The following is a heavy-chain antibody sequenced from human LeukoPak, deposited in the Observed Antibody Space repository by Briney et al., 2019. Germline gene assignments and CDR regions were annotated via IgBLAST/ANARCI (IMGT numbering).Heavy chain of an antibody. J-gene: IGHJ3*01. CDR3: ARDMSTRVTPISYAFDV. CDR2: INPNGDRT. Sequence: ASVKVSCKASGYTFTSYAMHWVRQAPGQGLEWLGIINPNGDRTNYAQTFQGRVTMTRDTSTTTVYMELSSLRSEDTAVYYCARDMSTRVTPISYAFDVWGQGTMVTVSS. D-gene: IGHD4-23*01. CDR1: GYTFTSYA. V-gene: IGHV1-46*01.